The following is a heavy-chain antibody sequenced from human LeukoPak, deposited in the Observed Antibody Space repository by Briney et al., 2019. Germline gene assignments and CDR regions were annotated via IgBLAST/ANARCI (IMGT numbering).Heavy chain of an antibody. J-gene: IGHJ4*02. Sequence: PGGSLRLSCVGSGFIFSTYWMAWVRQAPGKGPEWVANINEDGREERYVDSVRGRFTISRDNAKNSLYLQMNSLRAEDTALYYCAKVLSSYYYDSSGSYYFDYWGQGTLVTVSS. CDR2: INEDGREE. V-gene: IGHV3-7*03. CDR1: GFIFSTYW. D-gene: IGHD3-22*01. CDR3: AKVLSSYYYDSSGSYYFDY.